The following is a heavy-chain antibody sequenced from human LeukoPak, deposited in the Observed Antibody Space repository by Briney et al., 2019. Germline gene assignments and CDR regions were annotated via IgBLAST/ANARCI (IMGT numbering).Heavy chain of an antibody. Sequence: SQTLSLTCAISGDSVSSNSAAWNWIRQSPSRGLEWLGRTYYRSKWYNDYAVSVKSRITINPDTSKNQFSLQLNSVTPVDTAVYYCAREPPIAVADPYYFDYWGQGTLVTVSS. CDR2: TYYRSKWYN. CDR1: GDSVSSNSAA. CDR3: AREPPIAVADPYYFDY. J-gene: IGHJ4*02. V-gene: IGHV6-1*01. D-gene: IGHD6-19*01.